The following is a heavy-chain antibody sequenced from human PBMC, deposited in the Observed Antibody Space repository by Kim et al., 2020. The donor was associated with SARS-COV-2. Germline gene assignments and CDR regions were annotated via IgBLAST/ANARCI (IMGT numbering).Heavy chain of an antibody. CDR3: ARVRHDYGDYVFDY. D-gene: IGHD4-17*01. J-gene: IGHJ4*02. Sequence: ATSVRSQSTSSRANSKTTLYLQMNSLRAEDTAVYYCARVRHDYGDYVFDYWGQGTLVTVSS. V-gene: IGHV3-53*01.